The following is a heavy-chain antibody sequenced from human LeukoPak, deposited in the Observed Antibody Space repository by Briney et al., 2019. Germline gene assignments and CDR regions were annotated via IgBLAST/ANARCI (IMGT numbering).Heavy chain of an antibody. CDR2: FDPEDGET. CDR1: GNTLTELS. D-gene: IGHD3-10*01. Sequence: GASVKVSCKVSGNTLTELSMHWVRQAPAKGLEWMGGFDPEDGETIYAQKFQGRVTMTEDTSTDTAYMELSSLRSGDTAVYYCATDPIIMVRGVIIEGFDPWGQGTLVTVSS. CDR3: ATDPIIMVRGVIIEGFDP. J-gene: IGHJ5*02. V-gene: IGHV1-24*01.